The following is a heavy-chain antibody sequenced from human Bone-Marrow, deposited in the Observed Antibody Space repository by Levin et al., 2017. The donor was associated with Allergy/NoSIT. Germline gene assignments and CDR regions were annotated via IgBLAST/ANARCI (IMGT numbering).Heavy chain of an antibody. D-gene: IGHD4-17*01. J-gene: IGHJ4*02. Sequence: GESLKISCVVSGRAVRTNYMNWVRQAPGKGLEWVSIIYHGDKTYYADSVKGRFSMSRDTSKNTLYLQMNSLRADDTAVYYCSAGTYGEPDSWGQGTLVTVSS. CDR1: GRAVRTNY. V-gene: IGHV3-53*01. CDR3: SAGTYGEPDS. CDR2: IYHGDKT.